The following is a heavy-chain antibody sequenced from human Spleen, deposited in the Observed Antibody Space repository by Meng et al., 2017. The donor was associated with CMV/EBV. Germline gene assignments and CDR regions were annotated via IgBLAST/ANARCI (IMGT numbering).Heavy chain of an antibody. D-gene: IGHD6-13*01. CDR3: ARDRYSSSWLPDY. CDR2: ISNSGSGNRK. CDR1: GFAFSSYE. Sequence: GGSLRLSCAASGFAFSSYEMNWVRQAPGKGLEWVAYISNSGSGNRKNHADSVKGRFSISRDSARNSLYLQMSSLRVEDTAVYYCARDRYSSSWLPDYWGQGTLVTVSS. J-gene: IGHJ4*02. V-gene: IGHV3-48*03.